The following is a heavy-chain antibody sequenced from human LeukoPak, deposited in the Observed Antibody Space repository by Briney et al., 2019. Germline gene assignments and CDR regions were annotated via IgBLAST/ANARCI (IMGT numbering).Heavy chain of an antibody. Sequence: SETLSLTCAVYGGSFSGYYWSWIRQPPGKGLEWIGEINHSGSTNYNPSLKSRVTISVDTSKHQFSLKLSSVTAADTAVYYCARGVGGCSYGYGYYYYYMDVWGKGTTVTVSS. CDR2: INHSGST. CDR3: ARGVGGCSYGYGYYYYYMDV. CDR1: GGSFSGYY. J-gene: IGHJ6*03. V-gene: IGHV4-34*01. D-gene: IGHD5-18*01.